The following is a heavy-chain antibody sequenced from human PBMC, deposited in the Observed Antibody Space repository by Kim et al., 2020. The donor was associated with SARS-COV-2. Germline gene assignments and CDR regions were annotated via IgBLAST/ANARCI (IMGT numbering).Heavy chain of an antibody. V-gene: IGHV3-7*03. CDR1: GFTFSSYW. CDR2: IKQDGSEK. Sequence: GGSLRLSCAASGFTFSSYWMSWVRQAPGKGLEWVANIKQDGSEKYYVDSVKGRFTISRDNAKNSLYLQMNSLRAEDTAVYYCASIHNYVLLWFGEGDPFDYWGQGTLVTVSS. CDR3: ASIHNYVLLWFGEGDPFDY. D-gene: IGHD3-10*01. J-gene: IGHJ4*02.